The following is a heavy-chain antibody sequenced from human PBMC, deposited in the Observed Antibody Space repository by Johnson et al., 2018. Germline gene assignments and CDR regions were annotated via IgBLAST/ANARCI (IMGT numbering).Heavy chain of an antibody. D-gene: IGHD5-18*01. Sequence: VQLVQSGGGLVQPGGSLRLSCAASGFTFSSYAMSWVRQAPGTGLEWVSAISGSGGSTYYADSVKGRFPISRDNSKNTLYLQMNSLRGEDTAVYYCARARSWGIQLYYYYYGMDVWGQGTTVTVSS. J-gene: IGHJ6*02. CDR1: GFTFSSYA. V-gene: IGHV3-23*04. CDR2: ISGSGGST. CDR3: ARARSWGIQLYYYYYGMDV.